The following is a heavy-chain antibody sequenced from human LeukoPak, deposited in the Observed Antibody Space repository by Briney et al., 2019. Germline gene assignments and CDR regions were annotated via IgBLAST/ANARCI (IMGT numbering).Heavy chain of an antibody. CDR3: AKETPNTGWFDP. CDR2: INPSGDGT. Sequence: ASVNVSCKASGHTFTTYYVHLVRQAPGQGLEWMGVINPSGDGTNYPQRFQGRVTLTRDTSTSTVYMELSSLRSEDTAIYYCAKETPNTGWFDPWGQGTLVTVSS. D-gene: IGHD1-14*01. V-gene: IGHV1-46*01. J-gene: IGHJ5*02. CDR1: GHTFTTYY.